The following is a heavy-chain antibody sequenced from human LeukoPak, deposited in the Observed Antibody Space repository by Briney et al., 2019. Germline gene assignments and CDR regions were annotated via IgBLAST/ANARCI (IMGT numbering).Heavy chain of an antibody. CDR2: ISYDGSNK. Sequence: GGSLRLSCAASGFTFSSYAMHWVRQAPGKGLEWVAVISYDGSNKYYADSVKGRFTISRGNSKNTLYLQMNSLGAEDTAVYYCAKDQDTAMAHDYWGQGTLVTVSS. D-gene: IGHD5-18*01. CDR1: GFTFSSYA. J-gene: IGHJ4*02. V-gene: IGHV3-30-3*01. CDR3: AKDQDTAMAHDY.